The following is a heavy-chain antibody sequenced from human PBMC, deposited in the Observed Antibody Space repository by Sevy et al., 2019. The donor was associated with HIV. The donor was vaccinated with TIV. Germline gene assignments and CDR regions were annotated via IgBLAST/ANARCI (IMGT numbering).Heavy chain of an antibody. CDR2: ISAGINT. V-gene: IGHV3-53*01. CDR3: TRDQWDHGAGSFYFAF. Sequence: GGSLRLSCAASGFTVNSNSMSWVRQAPGKGLEWVSVISAGINTSYAVSVEVRFSISKDNSENTLYLQINSLKAEDTSVYYCTRDQWDHGAGSFYFAFWGQGTLVTVSS. D-gene: IGHD3-10*01. CDR1: GFTVNSNS. J-gene: IGHJ4*02.